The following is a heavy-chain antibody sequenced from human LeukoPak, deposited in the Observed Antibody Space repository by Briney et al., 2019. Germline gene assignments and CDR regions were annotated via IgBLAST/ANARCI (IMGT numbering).Heavy chain of an antibody. Sequence: ASVKVSCKASGYTFTSYYMHWVRQAPGQGLEWMGGIEPNSGGAVYGQNFRGRVTVTRDTSVSTAYMELSRLRSDDTAVYYCAIENYYDSSGYSKAFDYWGQGTLVTVSS. CDR3: AIENYYDSSGYSKAFDY. V-gene: IGHV1-2*02. J-gene: IGHJ4*02. CDR2: IEPNSGGA. CDR1: GYTFTSYY. D-gene: IGHD3-22*01.